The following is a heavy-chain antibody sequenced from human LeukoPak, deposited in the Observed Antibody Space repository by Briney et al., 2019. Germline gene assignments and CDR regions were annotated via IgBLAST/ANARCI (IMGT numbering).Heavy chain of an antibody. CDR3: AKAGYSSGWYSRLNPYYFDY. CDR1: GFTFDDYA. CDR2: ISWNSGSI. V-gene: IGHV3-9*01. Sequence: PGGSLRLSCAASGFTFDDYAMHWVRQAPGKGLEWVSGISWNSGSIGYADSVKGRFTISRDNAKNSLYLQMNSLRAEDTALYYCAKAGYSSGWYSRLNPYYFDYWGQGTLVTVSS. J-gene: IGHJ4*02. D-gene: IGHD6-19*01.